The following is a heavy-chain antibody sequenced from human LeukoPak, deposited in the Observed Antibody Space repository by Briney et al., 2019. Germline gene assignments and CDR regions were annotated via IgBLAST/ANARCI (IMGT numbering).Heavy chain of an antibody. CDR2: IGIGSSHT. V-gene: IGHV3-21*01. Sequence: GSLRLPFAASGFTFSTNRMNWVRQAPGNGLEWVSSIGIGSSHTFYADSVKGRFTISRDNAENSVYLQMNSLRAEDTAVYYCAKDLTTVATPYYYYYMDVWGKGTTVTVSS. CDR3: AKDLTTVATPYYYYYMDV. J-gene: IGHJ6*03. D-gene: IGHD4-23*01. CDR1: GFTFSTNR.